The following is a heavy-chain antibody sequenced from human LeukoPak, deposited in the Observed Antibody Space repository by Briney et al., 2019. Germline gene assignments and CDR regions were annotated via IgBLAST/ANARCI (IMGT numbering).Heavy chain of an antibody. Sequence: LRLSCTASGFTFSGHYASWIRQHPGKGLEWIGYIYYSGSTYYNPSLKSRVTISVDTSKNQFSLKLSSVTAADTAVYYCARAFIVVVPAAIAQNNWFDPWGQGTLVTVSS. CDR3: ARAFIVVVPAAIAQNNWFDP. D-gene: IGHD2-2*01. CDR2: IYYSGST. V-gene: IGHV4-31*02. CDR1: GFTFSGHY. J-gene: IGHJ5*02.